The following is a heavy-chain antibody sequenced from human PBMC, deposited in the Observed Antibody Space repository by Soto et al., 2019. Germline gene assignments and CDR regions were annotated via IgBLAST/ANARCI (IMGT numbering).Heavy chain of an antibody. V-gene: IGHV3-7*01. CDR2: INPAGNVQ. Sequence: PWGSLRLSCTASGLTFSIPWMTWVRQAPGEGLEWVSNINPAGNVQHYADSVKERFTISRDNAKNSLFLQMSGLRVEDTAVYYCATANTPYAFDMWGQGTMVTVS. CDR1: GLTFSIPW. J-gene: IGHJ3*02. CDR3: ATANTPYAFDM.